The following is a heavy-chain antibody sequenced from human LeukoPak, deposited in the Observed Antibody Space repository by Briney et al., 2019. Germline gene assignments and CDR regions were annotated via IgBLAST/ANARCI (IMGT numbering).Heavy chain of an antibody. CDR1: GFTFSSYS. CDR2: ISSSGSTI. CDR3: ASAVAGYYYYYSMDV. Sequence: GGSLRLSCAASGFTFSSYSMNWVRQAPGKGLEWVSYISSSGSTIYYADSVKGRFTISRDNAKNSLYLQMNSLRAEDTAVYYCASAVAGYYYYYSMDVWGKGTTVTVSS. D-gene: IGHD6-19*01. J-gene: IGHJ6*04. V-gene: IGHV3-48*04.